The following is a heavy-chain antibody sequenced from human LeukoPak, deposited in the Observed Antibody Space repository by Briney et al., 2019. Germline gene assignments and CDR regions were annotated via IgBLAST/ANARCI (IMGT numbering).Heavy chain of an antibody. V-gene: IGHV3-21*01. Sequence: PGGSLRLSCAASGFTFSSYSMNWARQAPGKGLEWVSSISSSSSYIYYADSVKGRFTISRDNAKYSLYLQMNSLRAEDTAVYYCARDSASLWFGELSGWFAPWGQGTLVTVSS. CDR3: ARDSASLWFGELSGWFAP. J-gene: IGHJ5*02. D-gene: IGHD3-10*01. CDR2: ISSSSSYI. CDR1: GFTFSSYS.